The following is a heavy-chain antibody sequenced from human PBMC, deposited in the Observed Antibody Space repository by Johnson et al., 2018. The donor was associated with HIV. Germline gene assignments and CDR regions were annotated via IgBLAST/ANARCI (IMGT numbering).Heavy chain of an antibody. Sequence: VQLVESGGGVVQPGRSLRLSCAASGFTFSSYWMSWVRQAPGKGLEWVANIKQDGSEKYYVDSVKGRFTISRDNAKNSLYLQMNSLRAGDTAVYYCAKPPSMGADAFDIWGQGTMVTVSS. D-gene: IGHD3-16*01. CDR3: AKPPSMGADAFDI. V-gene: IGHV3-7*01. CDR2: IKQDGSEK. CDR1: GFTFSSYW. J-gene: IGHJ3*02.